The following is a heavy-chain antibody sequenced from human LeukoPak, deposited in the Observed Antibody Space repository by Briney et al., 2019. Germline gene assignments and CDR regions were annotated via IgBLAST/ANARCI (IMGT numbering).Heavy chain of an antibody. J-gene: IGHJ3*02. V-gene: IGHV4-4*07. CDR1: GGSISSYY. CDR2: IYTSGST. Sequence: SETLSLTCSVSGGSISSYYWSWIRQPAGKGLEWIGRIYTSGSTNYNPSLKSRVTMSVDTSKDQISLNLSSVTAADTAVYYCARDSLGFGAFDIWGQGTMITVSS. CDR3: ARDSLGFGAFDI. D-gene: IGHD3-16*01.